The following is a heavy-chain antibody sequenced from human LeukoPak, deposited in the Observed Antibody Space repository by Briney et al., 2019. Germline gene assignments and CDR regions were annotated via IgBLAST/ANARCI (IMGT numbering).Heavy chain of an antibody. CDR2: ISGSGGST. D-gene: IGHD2-15*01. CDR1: GFTFSSYA. V-gene: IGHV3-23*01. J-gene: IGHJ5*02. CDR3: ARDCPSGGSCYSWGP. Sequence: GGSLRLSCAASGFTFSSYAMSWVRQAPGKGLEWVSAISGSGGSTYYADSVKGRFTISRDNSKNTLYLQMNSLIVEDTAVYYCARDCPSGGSCYSWGPWGQGSLVTVSS.